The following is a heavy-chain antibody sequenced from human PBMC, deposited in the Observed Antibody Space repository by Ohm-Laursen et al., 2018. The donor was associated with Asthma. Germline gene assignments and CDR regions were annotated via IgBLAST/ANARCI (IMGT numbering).Heavy chain of an antibody. Sequence: SLRLSCAASGFTFSSYAMSWVRQAPGKGLEWVSAISGSGGSTYYADSVKGRFTISRDNSKNTLYLQMNSLRAEDTAVYYCARGRSGGCYWGPCDFNSPLDVWGQGTTVIVSS. CDR3: ARGRSGGCYWGPCDFNSPLDV. V-gene: IGHV3-23*01. CDR1: GFTFSSYA. D-gene: IGHD2-15*01. J-gene: IGHJ6*02. CDR2: ISGSGGST.